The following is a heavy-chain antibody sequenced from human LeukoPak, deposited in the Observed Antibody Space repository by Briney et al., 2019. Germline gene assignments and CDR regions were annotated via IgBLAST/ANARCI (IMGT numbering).Heavy chain of an antibody. CDR2: INNGGSSV. Sequence: GGSLRLSCAASGFTFSNHWMHWVRQAPGKGLVWVSHINNGGSSVTYADSVRGRFTISRDNAKDTLYLQMNSLTVEDTAVYYCARGSGGFDYWGQGILVTVSS. CDR3: ARGSGGFDY. D-gene: IGHD2-8*02. J-gene: IGHJ4*02. V-gene: IGHV3-74*01. CDR1: GFTFSNHW.